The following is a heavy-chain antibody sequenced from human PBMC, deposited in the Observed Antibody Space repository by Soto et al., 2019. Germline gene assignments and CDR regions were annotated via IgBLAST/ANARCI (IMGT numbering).Heavy chain of an antibody. CDR1: GYTFTSYG. J-gene: IGHJ6*02. V-gene: IGHV1-18*01. D-gene: IGHD3-16*01. CDR3: ARMGDVPYYYYGMDV. CDR2: INGYNGNT. Sequence: QFKLVQSGAEVKKPGASVKVSSKASGYTFTSYGIIWLRQAPGQGLEGLGWINGYNGNTNYAQKLQGRVTMTTDTSTSTAYMELRSLRSDDTAVYYCARMGDVPYYYYGMDVWGQGTTVTVSS.